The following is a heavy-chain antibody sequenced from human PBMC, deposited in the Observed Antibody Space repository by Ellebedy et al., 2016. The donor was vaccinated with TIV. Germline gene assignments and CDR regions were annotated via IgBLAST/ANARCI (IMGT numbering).Heavy chain of an antibody. Sequence: GGSLRLXXAASGFTVSSNYLTWVRQAPGKGLEWVSVIYYGGNTYYADSVKGRFTISRDNTKNTLYLQMNSLRAEDTGVYYCARRSSGYCVGVKCTTDFDYWGQGSLVTVSS. CDR2: IYYGGNT. D-gene: IGHD2-2*03. CDR1: GFTVSSNY. CDR3: ARRSSGYCVGVKCTTDFDY. J-gene: IGHJ4*02. V-gene: IGHV3-53*01.